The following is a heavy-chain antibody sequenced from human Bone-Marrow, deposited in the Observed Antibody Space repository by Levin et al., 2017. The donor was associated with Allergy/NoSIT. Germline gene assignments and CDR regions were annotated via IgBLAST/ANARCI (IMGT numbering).Heavy chain of an antibody. CDR1: GFNFDNYW. V-gene: IGHV5-51*01. Sequence: GGSLRLSCKTSGFNFDNYWIGWVRQMPGKGLEWMGIIYPADFDTRYSPSFEGQVTISVAASITTAYLRLQSLEASDTALYYCARHPYFLGAGDKGFDFWGQGTLVTVSS. D-gene: IGHD4/OR15-4a*01. CDR3: ARHPYFLGAGDKGFDF. J-gene: IGHJ4*02. CDR2: IYPADFDT.